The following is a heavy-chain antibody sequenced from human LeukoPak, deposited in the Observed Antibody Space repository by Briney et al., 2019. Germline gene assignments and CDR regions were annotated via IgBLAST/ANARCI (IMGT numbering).Heavy chain of an antibody. Sequence: PSETLSLTCTVSGGSIRSYYWSWIRQPPGKGLEWIGEINHSGSTNYNPSLKSRVTISVDTSKNQFSLKLSSVTAADTAVYYCARGYYDSSGYWGIYYYYGMDVWGQGTTVTVSS. V-gene: IGHV4-34*01. J-gene: IGHJ6*02. CDR1: GGSIRSYY. CDR3: ARGYYDSSGYWGIYYYYGMDV. D-gene: IGHD3-22*01. CDR2: INHSGST.